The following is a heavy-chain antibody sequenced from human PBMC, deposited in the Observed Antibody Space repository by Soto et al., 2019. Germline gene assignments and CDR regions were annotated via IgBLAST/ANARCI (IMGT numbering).Heavy chain of an antibody. CDR2: IYYSGST. CDR1: GGSISSYY. D-gene: IGHD5-12*01. J-gene: IGHJ6*03. V-gene: IGHV4-59*01. Sequence: SETLSLTCTVSGGSISSYYWSWIRQPPGKGLEWIGYIYYSGSTNYNPSLKSRVTISVDTSKNQFSLKLSSVTAADTAVYYCARSGASGYDYPEDYYYYYYMDVGGKGTRVTVSS. CDR3: ARSGASGYDYPEDYYYYYYMDV.